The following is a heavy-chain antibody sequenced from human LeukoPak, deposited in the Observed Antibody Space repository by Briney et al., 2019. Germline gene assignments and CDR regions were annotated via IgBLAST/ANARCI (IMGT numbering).Heavy chain of an antibody. CDR3: ARGGRITMVRGVITGPFDNWFDP. D-gene: IGHD3-10*01. J-gene: IGHJ5*02. CDR1: GYTFTGYY. Sequence: ASVKVSCKASGYTFTGYYIHWVRQAPGQGLEWMGWINPNINGTNYAQKFQGRVTMTRDTSISTAYMELSRLRSDDTAVYYCARGGRITMVRGVITGPFDNWFDPWGQGTLVTVSS. CDR2: INPNINGT. V-gene: IGHV1-2*02.